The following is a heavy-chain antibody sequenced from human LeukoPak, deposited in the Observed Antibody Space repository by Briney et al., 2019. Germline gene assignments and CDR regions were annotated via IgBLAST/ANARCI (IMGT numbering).Heavy chain of an antibody. Sequence: GRSLRLSCAASGFSFSSNGMQSVRQAQGKGLEWVAVIWYDGSNKYYADSVKGRFTISRDNSKNTLYLQMNSLRAEDTAVYYCARVSDYSNYFDYWGQGTLVTVSS. CDR1: GFSFSSNG. CDR3: ARVSDYSNYFDY. CDR2: IWYDGSNK. V-gene: IGHV3-33*01. D-gene: IGHD4-11*01. J-gene: IGHJ4*02.